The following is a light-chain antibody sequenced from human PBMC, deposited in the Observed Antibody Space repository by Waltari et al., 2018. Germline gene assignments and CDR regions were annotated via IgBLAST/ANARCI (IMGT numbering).Light chain of an antibody. Sequence: SVLTQSPSASGAPGQRVTISCSGSSSNIGSNPVNWYQQVPGTAPKLLIYTNNHRPCVCPDLLSGSKSGTSASLAITGLQSEDEAVYFCAAWDGNLNADVVFGEGTKLTVL. V-gene: IGLV1-44*01. CDR2: TNN. CDR3: AAWDGNLNADVV. J-gene: IGLJ2*01. CDR1: SSNIGSNP.